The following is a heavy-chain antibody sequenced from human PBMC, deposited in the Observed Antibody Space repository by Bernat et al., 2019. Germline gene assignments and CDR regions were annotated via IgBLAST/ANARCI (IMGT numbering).Heavy chain of an antibody. Sequence: QVQLVQSGAEVKKPGASVKVSCKASGYTFTDYYIHWVRQAPGQGLEWMGWINPSSGDTNYAQKFRGRVTVTRDTSISTAYMDLGRLISDDTAVYYCVRTQAGVYAFDTWGQGAMVTVSS. J-gene: IGHJ3*02. V-gene: IGHV1-2*02. CDR2: INPSSGDT. D-gene: IGHD2-8*01. CDR3: VRTQAGVYAFDT. CDR1: GYTFTDYY.